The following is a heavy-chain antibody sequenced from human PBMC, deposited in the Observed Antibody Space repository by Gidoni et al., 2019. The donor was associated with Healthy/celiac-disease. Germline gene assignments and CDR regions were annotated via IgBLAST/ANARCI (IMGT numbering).Heavy chain of an antibody. J-gene: IGHJ4*02. D-gene: IGHD5-12*01. V-gene: IGHV3-33*01. Sequence: QVQLVESGGGVVQPGRSLRLSCAASGFTFSSYGLHWVRQPPGKGLEWVAVIWYDGSNKYYADSVKGRFTISRDNSKNTLYLQMNSLRAEDTAVYYCARDRDGYNDYFDYWGQGTLVTVSS. CDR1: GFTFSSYG. CDR3: ARDRDGYNDYFDY. CDR2: IWYDGSNK.